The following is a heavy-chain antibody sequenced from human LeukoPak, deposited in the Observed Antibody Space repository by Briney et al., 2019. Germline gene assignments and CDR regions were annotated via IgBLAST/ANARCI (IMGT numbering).Heavy chain of an antibody. Sequence: ASVKVSCKASGYTFTSYDINWVRQATGQGLEWMGWMNPNSGNTGYAQKFQGRVTMTRNTSISTAYMELSSLRSEDTAVYYCAREAFCSSTSCSRSFDPWDQGTLVTVSS. CDR1: GYTFTSYD. D-gene: IGHD2-2*01. V-gene: IGHV1-8*01. J-gene: IGHJ5*02. CDR2: MNPNSGNT. CDR3: AREAFCSSTSCSRSFDP.